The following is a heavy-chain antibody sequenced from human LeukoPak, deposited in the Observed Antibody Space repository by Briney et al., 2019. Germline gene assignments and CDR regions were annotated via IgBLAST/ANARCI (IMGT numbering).Heavy chain of an antibody. CDR3: ARDYDFWSGYPGGRYYGMDV. J-gene: IGHJ6*02. V-gene: IGHV3-74*01. CDR1: GFTFSSYW. Sequence: PGGSLRLSCAASGFTFSSYWMHWVRQAPGKGLVWVSRINSDGSSTIYADSVKGRFTISRDNAKNTLYLQMNSLRAEDTAVYYCARDYDFWSGYPGGRYYGMDVWGQGTTVTVSS. D-gene: IGHD3-3*01. CDR2: INSDGSST.